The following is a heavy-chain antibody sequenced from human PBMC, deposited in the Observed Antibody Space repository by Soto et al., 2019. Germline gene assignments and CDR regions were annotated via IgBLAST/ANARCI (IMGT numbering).Heavy chain of an antibody. D-gene: IGHD6-19*01. V-gene: IGHV3-23*01. J-gene: IGHJ4*02. Sequence: EVQLLESGGGLVQPGGSLRLSCAASGFPFASSAVSWVRQAPGKGLEWVSVVNGAGGTGYADSVEGRFTISRDNSNKTLYLQMNSLGAEDTSLYYCAVRIAVAGPLGLWGLGTLVTRSS. CDR2: VNGAGGT. CDR3: AVRIAVAGPLGL. CDR1: GFPFASSA.